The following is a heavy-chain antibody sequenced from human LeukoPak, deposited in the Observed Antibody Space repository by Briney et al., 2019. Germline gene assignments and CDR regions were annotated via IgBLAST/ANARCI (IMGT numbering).Heavy chain of an antibody. J-gene: IGHJ4*02. V-gene: IGHV3-48*03. D-gene: IGHD2-15*01. CDR3: ARGYDIVVVVAATGLDY. CDR1: GFTFSSYE. CDR2: ISSSGSTI. Sequence: GGSLRLSCAASGFTFSSYEMNWVRQAPGKGLEWVSYISSSGSTIYYADSVKGRFTISGDNAKNSLYLQMNSLRAEDTAVYYCARGYDIVVVVAATGLDYWGQGTLVTVSS.